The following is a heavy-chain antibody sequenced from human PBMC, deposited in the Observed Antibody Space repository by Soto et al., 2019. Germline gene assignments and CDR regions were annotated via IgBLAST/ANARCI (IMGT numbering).Heavy chain of an antibody. V-gene: IGHV1-46*01. J-gene: IGHJ4*02. CDR3: LREFSGGHFDY. CDR2: INCSGGGT. Sequence: QVQLVQSGAEVKKPGASVKVSCKASGYTFTNYYMHWVRQDPGQGLEWVGIINCSGGGTNYAQKFRGRVTMTRDTSTGTVYMELSSLGSEDTAVYYCLREFSGGHFDYWGQGTLVTVSS. CDR1: GYTFTNYY. D-gene: IGHD3-10*01.